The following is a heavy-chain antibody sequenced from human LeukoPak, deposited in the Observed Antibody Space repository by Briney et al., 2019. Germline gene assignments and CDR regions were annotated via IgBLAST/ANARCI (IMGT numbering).Heavy chain of an antibody. D-gene: IGHD3-3*01. CDR1: GYTFTSYD. J-gene: IGHJ6*02. Sequence: ASVKVSCKASGYTFTSYDINWVRQATGQGLEWMGWMNPNSGTTGYAQKFQGRVTMTRNTSISTAYMELSSLRSEDTAVYYCARAKKQILAYGMDVWGQGTTVTVSS. CDR2: MNPNSGTT. V-gene: IGHV1-8*01. CDR3: ARAKKQILAYGMDV.